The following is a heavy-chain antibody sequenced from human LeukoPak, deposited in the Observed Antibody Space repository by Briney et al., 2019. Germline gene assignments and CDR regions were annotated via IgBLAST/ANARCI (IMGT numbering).Heavy chain of an antibody. V-gene: IGHV4-30-4*08. CDR3: ARKIIWFGELSTYFDY. J-gene: IGHJ4*02. D-gene: IGHD3-10*01. CDR2: IYYSGST. CDR1: GGSISSGDYY. Sequence: SETLSLTCTLSGGSISSGDYYSSWIRQPPGKGLEWIGYIYYSGSTYYNPSLKSRVTISVDTSKNQFSLKLSSVTAADTAVYYCARKIIWFGELSTYFDYWGQGTLVTVSS.